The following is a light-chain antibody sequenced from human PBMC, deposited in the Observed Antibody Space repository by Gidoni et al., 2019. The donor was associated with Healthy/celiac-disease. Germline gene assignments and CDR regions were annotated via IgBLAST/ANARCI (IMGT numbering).Light chain of an antibody. CDR1: QSVSSY. V-gene: IGKV3-11*01. Sequence: DILLTQSPATLSLSPGERATLSCRASQSVSSYLAWYQQKPGQAPRLLSYDASNRATGIPARFRGSGSGTDFTLTISSLEPEDFAVYYCQQRSNWPPTITFGQGTRLEIK. CDR2: DAS. CDR3: QQRSNWPPTIT. J-gene: IGKJ5*01.